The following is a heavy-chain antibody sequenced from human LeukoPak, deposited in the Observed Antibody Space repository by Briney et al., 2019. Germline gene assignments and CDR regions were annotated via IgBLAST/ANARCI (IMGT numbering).Heavy chain of an antibody. D-gene: IGHD5-12*01. CDR2: ISDSGGST. J-gene: IGHJ4*02. Sequence: GGSLRLSCAASGFTFSSHAMSWVRQAPGKGLEWVSAISDSGGSTYYADSVKGRFTISRDNSKNTLYLQMNSLRAEDTAVYYCVKGGYSGYDSGGYFDYWGQGTLVTVSS. V-gene: IGHV3-23*01. CDR1: GFTFSSHA. CDR3: VKGGYSGYDSGGYFDY.